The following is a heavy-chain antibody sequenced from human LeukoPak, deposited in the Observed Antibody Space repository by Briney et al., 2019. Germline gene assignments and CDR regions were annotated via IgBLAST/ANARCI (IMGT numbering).Heavy chain of an antibody. CDR1: GFTFSSSA. V-gene: IGHV3-23*01. J-gene: IGHJ4*02. CDR3: AREALGIAAAVLDY. CDR2: ISASGGST. D-gene: IGHD6-13*01. Sequence: GGSLRLSCAASGFTFSSSAMSWVRQVPGKGLEWVSGISASGGSTYYADSVKGRFTISRDNSKNTLYLQMNSLRAEDTAVYYCAREALGIAAAVLDYWGQGTLVTVSS.